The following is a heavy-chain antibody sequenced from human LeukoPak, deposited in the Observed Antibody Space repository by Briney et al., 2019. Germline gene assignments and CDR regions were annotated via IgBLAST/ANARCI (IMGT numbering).Heavy chain of an antibody. Sequence: GGSLRLSCVASGNYWMHWVRQAPGKGLVWVSHINSDGSWTSYADPVKGRFIISKDNAKNTVYLQMNSLRAEDTAVYYCVSFYETYWGRGTLVTVSS. CDR1: GNYW. J-gene: IGHJ4*02. V-gene: IGHV3-74*01. CDR2: INSDGSWT. CDR3: VSFYETY. D-gene: IGHD2/OR15-2a*01.